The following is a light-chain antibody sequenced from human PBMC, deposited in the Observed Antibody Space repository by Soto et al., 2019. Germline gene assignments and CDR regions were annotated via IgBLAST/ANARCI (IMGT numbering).Light chain of an antibody. CDR1: QSVSNNY. CDR2: AAS. CDR3: QKYNSAPFS. V-gene: IGKV1-27*01. J-gene: IGKJ3*01. Sequence: DIVLTQSPVPLSLSPGERATLSCRASQSVSNNYLAWYQQKPGKVPKLLIYAASTLQSGVPSRFSGSGSGTDFTLTISSLQPEDVATYYCQKYNSAPFSFGPGTKVDIK.